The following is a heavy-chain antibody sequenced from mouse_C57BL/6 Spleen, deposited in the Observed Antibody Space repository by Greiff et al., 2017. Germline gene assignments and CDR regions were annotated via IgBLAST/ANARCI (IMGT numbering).Heavy chain of an antibody. J-gene: IGHJ2*01. Sequence: EVKLQQSGPELVKPGASVKISCKASGYTFTDYYLNWVKQSHGKSLEWIGDINPNNGGTSYNQKFKGKATLTLDKSSSTAYMELRRLTSEDSAVYYCAKRFDYWGQGTTLTVSS. V-gene: IGHV1-26*01. CDR3: AKRFDY. CDR1: GYTFTDYY. CDR2: INPNNGGT.